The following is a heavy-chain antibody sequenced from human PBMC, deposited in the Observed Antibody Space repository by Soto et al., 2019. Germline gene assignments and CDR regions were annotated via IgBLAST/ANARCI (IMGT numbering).Heavy chain of an antibody. D-gene: IGHD3-3*01. J-gene: IGHJ4*01. V-gene: IGHV3-33*01. CDR1: GFTFSSYG. CDR2: IWYDGSNK. CDR3: ERSLHFFLGVDY. Sequence: QVQLVESGGGVVQPGRSLRLSCAASGFTFSSYGMHWVRQAPGKGLEWVAVIWYDGSNKYYADSVKGRFTISRDNSKNTLYLQMNSLRAGDTAVYYCERSLHFFLGVDYWGHGTLVTVSS.